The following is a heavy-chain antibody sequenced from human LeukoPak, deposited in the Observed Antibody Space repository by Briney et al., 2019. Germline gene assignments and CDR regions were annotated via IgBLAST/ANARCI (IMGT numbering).Heavy chain of an antibody. D-gene: IGHD3-22*01. V-gene: IGHV3-23*01. CDR1: GFTFTSYW. Sequence: GGSLRLSCAVSGFTFTSYWMSWVRQAPGKGLEWVSSISGSGPSTDYTDAVKGRFIISRDKSKNTLHLQMNSLRAEDTALYYCARLPTFYYDSSGYHYDYWGQGTLVTVSS. J-gene: IGHJ4*02. CDR2: ISGSGPST. CDR3: ARLPTFYYDSSGYHYDY.